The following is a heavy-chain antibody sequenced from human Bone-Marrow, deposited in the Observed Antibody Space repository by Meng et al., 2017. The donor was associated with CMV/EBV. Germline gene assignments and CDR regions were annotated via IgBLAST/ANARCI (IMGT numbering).Heavy chain of an antibody. J-gene: IGHJ6*02. CDR3: AKDLYCSSTSCPSFYYYYGMDV. V-gene: IGHV3-30*02. CDR2: IRYDGSYK. CDR1: GFTFISYG. D-gene: IGHD2-2*01. Sequence: GESLKISCAASGFTFISYGMHWVRQAPGKGLEWVAFIRYDGSYKYYADSMKGRFTISRDNSKNTLYLQMNSLRAEDTAVYYCAKDLYCSSTSCPSFYYYYGMDVWGQGTTVTVSS.